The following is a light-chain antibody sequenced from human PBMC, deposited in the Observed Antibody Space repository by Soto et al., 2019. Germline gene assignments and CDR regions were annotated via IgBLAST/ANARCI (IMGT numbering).Light chain of an antibody. CDR3: QKYNSPPRT. V-gene: IGKV3D-20*01. Sequence: EIVLTQSPATLSLSPGERATLSCGASQSVSNSYLAWYQQKPGLAPRLLIYDASSTATGIPDRFSGSGSGTEFTLTISRLEPEDVATYYCQKYNSPPRTFGQGTRV. CDR2: DAS. J-gene: IGKJ1*01. CDR1: QSVSNSY.